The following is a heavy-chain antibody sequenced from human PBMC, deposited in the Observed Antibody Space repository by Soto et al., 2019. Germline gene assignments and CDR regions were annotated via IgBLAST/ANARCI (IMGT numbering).Heavy chain of an antibody. CDR2: IWYDESNK. J-gene: IGHJ4*02. CDR1: VFTFNTYG. V-gene: IGHV3-33*01. CDR3: ARDLSKGSYFDY. Sequence: PGGSLRLSCAASVFTFNTYGMHWVRQAPGKGLEWVAIIWYDESNKYYADSVKGRFTISRDNSKNTLYLQMNSLRAEDTAVYYCARDLSKGSYFDYWGQGTLVTV. D-gene: IGHD3-10*01.